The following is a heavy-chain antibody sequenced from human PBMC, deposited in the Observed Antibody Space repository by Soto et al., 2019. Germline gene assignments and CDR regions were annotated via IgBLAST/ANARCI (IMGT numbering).Heavy chain of an antibody. CDR1: GGTFSSYA. V-gene: IGHV1-69*13. CDR3: ARVGVDTAMATYYYYGMDV. CDR2: IIPIFGTA. D-gene: IGHD5-18*01. J-gene: IGHJ6*02. Sequence: SVKVSCKASGGTFSSYAISWVRQAPGQGLEWMGGIIPIFGTANYAQKFQGRVTITADESTSTAYMELSSLRSEDTAVYYCARVGVDTAMATYYYYGMDVWGQGTTVTVSS.